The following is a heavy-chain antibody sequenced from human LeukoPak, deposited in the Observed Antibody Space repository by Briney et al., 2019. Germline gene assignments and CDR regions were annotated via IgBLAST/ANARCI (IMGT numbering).Heavy chain of an antibody. CDR3: ARVLVDCSGGSCYYFDY. CDR2: IYYSGST. J-gene: IGHJ4*02. D-gene: IGHD2-15*01. Sequence: SETLSLTCTVSGGSISSYYWSWIRQPPGKGLEWIGYIYYSGSTNYNPSLKSRLTISVDTSKNQFSLKLSSVTAADTAVYYCARVLVDCSGGSCYYFDYWGQGTLVTVSS. CDR1: GGSISSYY. V-gene: IGHV4-59*08.